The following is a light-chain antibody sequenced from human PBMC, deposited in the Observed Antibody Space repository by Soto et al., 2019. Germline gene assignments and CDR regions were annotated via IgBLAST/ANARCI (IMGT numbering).Light chain of an antibody. Sequence: ELVLTQSPGTLSLSPGEGATLSCRASQSIGNRYLAWYQQKPGQTPRLLIYVASSRATGIPDRFSGGGSGTDFSLTISRLEPEDFAVYYCQQYGSSPYTFGQGTKLE. CDR3: QQYGSSPYT. V-gene: IGKV3-20*01. CDR2: VAS. CDR1: QSIGNRY. J-gene: IGKJ2*01.